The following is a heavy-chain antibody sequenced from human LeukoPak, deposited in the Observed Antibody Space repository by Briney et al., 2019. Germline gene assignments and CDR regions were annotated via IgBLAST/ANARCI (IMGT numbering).Heavy chain of an antibody. V-gene: IGHV3-30-3*01. Sequence: GRSLRLSCAASGFTFSSYAMHWVRQAPGKGLEWVAVISYDGSNKYYADSVKGRFTISRDNSKNTLYLQMNSLRAEDTAVYYCARSPGPFDYWGQGTLVTVSS. D-gene: IGHD7-27*01. J-gene: IGHJ4*02. CDR1: GFTFSSYA. CDR3: ARSPGPFDY. CDR2: ISYDGSNK.